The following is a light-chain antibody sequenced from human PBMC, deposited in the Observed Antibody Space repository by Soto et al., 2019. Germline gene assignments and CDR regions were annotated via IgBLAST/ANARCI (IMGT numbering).Light chain of an antibody. CDR3: QEYNRTPRT. CDR2: EAS. J-gene: IGKJ1*01. Sequence: DFQMTQSPSSLSASVGDRVTITCRASQDISDHLAWYQHKPGKVPKLLIYEASTLQSGVPSRFSGGGFGTDFTLTISSLQPEDVATYYCQEYNRTPRTFGQGTKVELK. CDR1: QDISDH. V-gene: IGKV1-27*01.